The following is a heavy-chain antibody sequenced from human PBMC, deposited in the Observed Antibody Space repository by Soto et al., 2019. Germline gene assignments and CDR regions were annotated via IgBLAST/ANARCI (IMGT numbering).Heavy chain of an antibody. V-gene: IGHV4-31*03. CDR3: ERVSTMVRGVTSYYYGMDV. J-gene: IGHJ6*02. Sequence: SETLSLTCTVSGGSISSGGYYWSWIRQHPGKGPEWIGYIYYSGSTYYNPSLKSRVTISVDTSKNQFSLKLSSVTAADTAVYYCERVSTMVRGVTSYYYGMDVWGQGTTVTVSS. D-gene: IGHD3-10*01. CDR1: GGSISSGGYY. CDR2: IYYSGST.